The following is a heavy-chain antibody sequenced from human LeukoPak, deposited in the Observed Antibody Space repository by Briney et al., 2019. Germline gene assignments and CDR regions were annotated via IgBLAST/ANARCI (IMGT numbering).Heavy chain of an antibody. Sequence: GGSLRLSCAASGFTFSDYYMSWIRQAPGKGLEWVSYISSSGSTIYYADSVKGRFTISRDNAKNSLYLQMNSLRAEDTAVYYCARGPPKYYDFWSGYYLWGQGTLVTVSS. V-gene: IGHV3-11*04. CDR1: GFTFSDYY. J-gene: IGHJ4*02. CDR2: ISSSGSTI. D-gene: IGHD3-3*01. CDR3: ARGPPKYYDFWSGYYL.